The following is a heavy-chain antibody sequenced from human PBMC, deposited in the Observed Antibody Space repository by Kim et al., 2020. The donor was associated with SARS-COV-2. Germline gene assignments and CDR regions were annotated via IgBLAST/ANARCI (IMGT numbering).Heavy chain of an antibody. D-gene: IGHD3-22*01. CDR1: GGSISSGGYY. CDR3: ARDHITVSQYYDSGVMLGYFDY. CDR2: IYYSGST. Sequence: SETLSLTCTVSGGSISSGGYYWSWIRQHPGKGLEWIGYIYYSGSTYYNPSLKSRVTISVDTSKNQFSLKLSSVTAADTAVYYCARDHITVSQYYDSGVMLGYFDYWGQGTLVTVSS. V-gene: IGHV4-31*03. J-gene: IGHJ4*02.